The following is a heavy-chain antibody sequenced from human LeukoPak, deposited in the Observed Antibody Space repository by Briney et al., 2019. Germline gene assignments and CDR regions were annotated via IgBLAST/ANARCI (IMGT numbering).Heavy chain of an antibody. CDR3: AKTPDPTGAFDY. CDR2: IYSGGST. D-gene: IGHD7-27*01. Sequence: GGSLRLSCAASGFTVSSNYMSWVRQALGKGLEWVSIIYSGGSTYYADSVKGRFTISRDNSKNTLYLQMNSLRAEDTAVYYCAKTPDPTGAFDYWGQGTLVTVSS. CDR1: GFTVSSNY. J-gene: IGHJ4*02. V-gene: IGHV3-53*01.